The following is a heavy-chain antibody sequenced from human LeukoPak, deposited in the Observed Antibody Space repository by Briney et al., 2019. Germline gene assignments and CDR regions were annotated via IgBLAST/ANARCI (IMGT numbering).Heavy chain of an antibody. D-gene: IGHD6-13*01. J-gene: IGHJ4*02. CDR1: GGSFSGYY. CDR2: INHSGST. Sequence: PSETLSLTCAVYGGSFSGYYWSWIRQPPGKGLEWIGEINHSGSTNYNPSLKSRVTISVDTSKNQFSLKLSSVTAADTAVYYCATRSSWIDYRGQGTLVTVSS. CDR3: ATRSSWIDY. V-gene: IGHV4-34*01.